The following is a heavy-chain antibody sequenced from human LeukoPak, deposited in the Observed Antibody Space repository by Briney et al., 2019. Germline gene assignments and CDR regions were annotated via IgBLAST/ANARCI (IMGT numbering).Heavy chain of an antibody. D-gene: IGHD3-9*01. Sequence: GASVEVSCKASGYTFTNYAVHWVRQAPGQRLEWMGWINAGNGKTNYSQKFQVRVTLTRDTSASTVYMELSSLRSEDTAVYYCARGYYDLLTGHVVTYYFDYWGQGTLATVSS. V-gene: IGHV1-3*01. CDR1: GYTFTNYA. CDR2: INAGNGKT. CDR3: ARGYYDLLTGHVVTYYFDY. J-gene: IGHJ4*02.